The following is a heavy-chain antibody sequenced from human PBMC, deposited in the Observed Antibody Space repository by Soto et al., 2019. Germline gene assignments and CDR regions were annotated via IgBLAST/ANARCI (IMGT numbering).Heavy chain of an antibody. Sequence: SETLSLTCAVSGGSISSSNWWSWVRQPPGKGLEWIGEIYHSGSTNYNPSLKSRVTISVDKSKNQFSLKLSSVTAADTAVYYCARDARIAAAGTDAFDIWGQGTMVTVSS. CDR2: IYHSGST. D-gene: IGHD6-13*01. V-gene: IGHV4-4*02. J-gene: IGHJ3*02. CDR1: GGSISSSNW. CDR3: ARDARIAAAGTDAFDI.